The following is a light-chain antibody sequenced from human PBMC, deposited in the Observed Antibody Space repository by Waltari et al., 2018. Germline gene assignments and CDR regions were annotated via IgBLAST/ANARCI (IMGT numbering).Light chain of an antibody. CDR1: SSDVGSYNL. J-gene: IGLJ1*01. CDR2: EVS. Sequence: QSALTQPAPVSGSPGQSITIPCTGTSSDVGSYNLVSWYRQHPGKAPKLLIYEVSKRPSGVSNRFSGSKSGNAASLTISGLQAEDEADYYCCSYAGSSTPYVFGTGTKVTVL. CDR3: CSYAGSSTPYV. V-gene: IGLV2-23*02.